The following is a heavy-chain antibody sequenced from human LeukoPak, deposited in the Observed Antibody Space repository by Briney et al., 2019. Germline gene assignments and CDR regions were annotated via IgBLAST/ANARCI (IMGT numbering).Heavy chain of an antibody. CDR1: GGSISGYY. D-gene: IGHD3-22*01. Sequence: SETLSLTCTVSGGSISGYYWSWIRQPAGKGLEWIGRIYTSGSTNYNPSLKSRVTISVDTSKNQFSLKLSSVTAADTAVYYCARELYYYDSSGYQRFDYWGQGTLVTVSS. J-gene: IGHJ4*02. CDR3: ARELYYYDSSGYQRFDY. V-gene: IGHV4-4*07. CDR2: IYTSGST.